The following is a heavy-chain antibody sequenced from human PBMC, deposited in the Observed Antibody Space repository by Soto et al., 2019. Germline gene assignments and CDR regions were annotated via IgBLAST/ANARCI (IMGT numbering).Heavy chain of an antibody. CDR1: GFTFSSYW. Sequence: EVQLVESGGGLVQPGGSLRLSCAASGFTFSSYWMSWVRQAPGKGLEWVANIKQDGSEKYYVDSVKGRFTISRDNAKKLLDLQMDRLGAEDTAVDYCARDHSSSWFWIVGWYLDLWGRCTLVPVSS. CDR3: ARDHSSSWFWIVGWYLDL. D-gene: IGHD6-13*01. J-gene: IGHJ2*01. CDR2: IKQDGSEK. V-gene: IGHV3-7*01.